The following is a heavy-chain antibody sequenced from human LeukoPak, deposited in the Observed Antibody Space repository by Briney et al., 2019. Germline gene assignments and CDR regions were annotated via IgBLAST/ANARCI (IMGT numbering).Heavy chain of an antibody. CDR1: GYSFTDDY. CDR3: ARDDAEMATP. J-gene: IGHJ5*02. CDR2: INPNNGDT. D-gene: IGHD5-24*01. V-gene: IGHV1-2*02. Sequence: ASVKVSCKTSGYSFTDDYMNWVRQAPGQGLEWMGWINPNNGDTNYAQKFQGRVTMTRDTSIDTAYMELSSLRSDDTAVYYCARDDAEMATPRGQGTLLIVSS.